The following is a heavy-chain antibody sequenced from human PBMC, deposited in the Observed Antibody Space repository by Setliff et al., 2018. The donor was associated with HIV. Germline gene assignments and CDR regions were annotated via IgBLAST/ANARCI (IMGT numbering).Heavy chain of an antibody. CDR2: FYYSWNT. J-gene: IGHJ4*02. Sequence: PSETLSLTCTVSGAPIGRRSDCWGWIRQPPGKGLEWIGSFYYSWNTYYNPSLKSRVTISVDTSKNQFSLKLSSVTAADTAVYYCARQVTVVGYFETAAGSFNYWGPGTLVTVSS. CDR1: GAPIGRRSDC. V-gene: IGHV4-39*01. CDR3: ARQVTVVGYFETAAGSFNY. D-gene: IGHD2-21*01.